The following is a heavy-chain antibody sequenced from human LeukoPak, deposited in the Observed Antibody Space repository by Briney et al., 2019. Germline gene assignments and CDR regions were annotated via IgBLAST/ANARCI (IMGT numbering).Heavy chain of an antibody. V-gene: IGHV3-23*01. CDR2: ISGSGGST. J-gene: IGHJ3*02. D-gene: IGHD3-10*01. Sequence: GGSLRLSCAASGFTFSSYAMSWVRQAPGKGLEWVSAISGSGGSTYYADSVKGRFTISRDNSKNTLYLQMNSLRAEDTAVYYCAKDLITMVRGVIQAFDIWGQGTMVTVSS. CDR3: AKDLITMVRGVIQAFDI. CDR1: GFTFSSYA.